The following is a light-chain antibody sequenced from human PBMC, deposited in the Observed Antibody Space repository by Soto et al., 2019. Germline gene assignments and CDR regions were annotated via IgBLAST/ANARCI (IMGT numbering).Light chain of an antibody. J-gene: IGLJ1*01. V-gene: IGLV1-40*01. CDR1: SSKIGAGYD. Sequence: QSVLTQPPSVSGAPGQRVTISLTGSSSKIGAGYDVHWYQQLPGTAPKLLIYGNSNRPSGVPDRFSGSKSGTSASLAITGLQAEDEADYYCQSYDSSLSGFYVFGTGTKLTVL. CDR3: QSYDSSLSGFYV. CDR2: GNS.